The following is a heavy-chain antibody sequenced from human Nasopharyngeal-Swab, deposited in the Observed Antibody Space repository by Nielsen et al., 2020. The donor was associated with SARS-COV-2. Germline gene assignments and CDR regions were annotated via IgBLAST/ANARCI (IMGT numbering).Heavy chain of an antibody. J-gene: IGHJ4*02. D-gene: IGHD3-3*01. CDR2: ISSSSSYI. CDR3: AKGYYDFWSGHY. Sequence: WIRQPPGKGLEWVSSISSSSSYIYYADSVKGRFTISRDNAKNSLYLQMNSLRAEDTAVYYCAKGYYDFWSGHYWGQGTLVIVSS. V-gene: IGHV3-21*01.